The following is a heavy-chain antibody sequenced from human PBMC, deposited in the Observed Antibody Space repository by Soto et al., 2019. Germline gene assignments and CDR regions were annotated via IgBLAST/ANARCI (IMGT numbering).Heavy chain of an antibody. CDR3: AREPGSVAHSSSSTPLHYYYYMDV. Sequence: SVKVSCKASGGTFSSYTISWVRQAPGQGLEWMGRIIPILGIANYAQKFQGRVTITADKSTSTAYTELSSLRSEDTAVYYCAREPGSVAHSSSSTPLHYYYYMDVWGKGTTVTVSS. J-gene: IGHJ6*03. D-gene: IGHD6-6*01. CDR1: GGTFSSYT. CDR2: IIPILGIA. V-gene: IGHV1-69*04.